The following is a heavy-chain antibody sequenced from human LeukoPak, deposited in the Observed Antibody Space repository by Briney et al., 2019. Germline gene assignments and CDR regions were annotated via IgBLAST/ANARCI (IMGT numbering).Heavy chain of an antibody. D-gene: IGHD3-10*01. CDR3: AKDYGSGSYGPYYFDY. V-gene: IGHV3-7*03. Sequence: PGGSLRLSCAASGFTVSPHWMSWVRQAPGKGLEWVAMMKQDGSEIYYVDSVKGRFTISRDNAKNSLYLQMNSLRAEDTALYYCAKDYGSGSYGPYYFDYWGQGTLVTVSS. CDR1: GFTVSPHW. J-gene: IGHJ4*02. CDR2: MKQDGSEI.